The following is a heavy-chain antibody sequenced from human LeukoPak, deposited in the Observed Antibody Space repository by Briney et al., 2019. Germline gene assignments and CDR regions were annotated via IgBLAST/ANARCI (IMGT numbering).Heavy chain of an antibody. D-gene: IGHD5-18*01. CDR3: ARAPPPRYSYGFYFDY. V-gene: IGHV4-59*01. CDR2: IYYSGST. J-gene: IGHJ4*02. CDR1: GGSISSYY. Sequence: SSETLSLTCTVSGGSISSYYWSWIRQPPGKGLEWIGYIYYSGSTNYNPSLKSRVTISVDTSKNQFSLKLSSVTAADTAVYYCARAPPPRYSYGFYFDYWGQGTLVTVSS.